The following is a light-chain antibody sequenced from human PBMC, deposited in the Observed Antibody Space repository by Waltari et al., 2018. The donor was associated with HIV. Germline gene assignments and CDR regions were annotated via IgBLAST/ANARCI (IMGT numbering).Light chain of an antibody. V-gene: IGKV1-13*02. CDR2: DAS. J-gene: IGKJ5*01. Sequence: AIQLTQSPSSLSESVGDRVPITCRASQGISSALAWYQQKPGKAPKLLIYDASSLESGVPSRFSGSGSGTDFTLTISSLQPEDFATYYCQQFNSYPITFGQGTRLEIK. CDR1: QGISSA. CDR3: QQFNSYPIT.